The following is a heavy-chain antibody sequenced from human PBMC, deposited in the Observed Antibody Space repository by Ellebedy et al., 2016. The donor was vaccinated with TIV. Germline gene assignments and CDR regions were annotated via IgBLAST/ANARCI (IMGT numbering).Heavy chain of an antibody. J-gene: IGHJ6*02. Sequence: GESLKISCAASGFTFTNFWMHWVRQPPGKGLLSVSRINIDGSITTYADSVKGRFTVSRDNDRDTLYLEMNSLRAEDTAVYYCARNVLETAYFYGLDVWGQGATVTVSS. CDR1: GFTFTNFW. V-gene: IGHV3-74*01. D-gene: IGHD1-1*01. CDR2: INIDGSIT. CDR3: ARNVLETAYFYGLDV.